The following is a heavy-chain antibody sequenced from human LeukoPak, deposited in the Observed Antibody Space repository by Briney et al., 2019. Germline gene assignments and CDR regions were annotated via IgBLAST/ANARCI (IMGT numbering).Heavy chain of an antibody. Sequence: SETLSLTCTVSGDSISSYYWSWIRQPPGKGLEWIGYIYYSGSTNYNPSLKSRVTISVDTSKNQFSLKLSSVTAADTAVYYCARQYDFWSGLFDYWGQGTLVTVSS. J-gene: IGHJ4*02. D-gene: IGHD3-3*01. CDR3: ARQYDFWSGLFDY. V-gene: IGHV4-59*01. CDR2: IYYSGST. CDR1: GDSISSYY.